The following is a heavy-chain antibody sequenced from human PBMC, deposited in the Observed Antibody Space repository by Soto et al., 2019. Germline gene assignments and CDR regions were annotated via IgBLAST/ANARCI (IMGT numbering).Heavy chain of an antibody. D-gene: IGHD5-12*01. CDR3: ARGHNLLATISVALDY. CDR2: IIPIFGTA. Sequence: QVQLVQSGAEVKKPGSSVKVSCKASGGTFSSYAISWVRQAPGQGLEWMGGIIPIFGTANYAQKFQGRVTITADESTITAYMELSSLRSEDTAVYYCARGHNLLATISVALDYWGQGTLVTVSS. J-gene: IGHJ4*02. CDR1: GGTFSSYA. V-gene: IGHV1-69*01.